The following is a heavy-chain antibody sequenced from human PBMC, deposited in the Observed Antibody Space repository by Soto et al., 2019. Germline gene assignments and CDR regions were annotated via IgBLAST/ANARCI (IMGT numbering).Heavy chain of an antibody. Sequence: QVQLVESGGGVVQPGRSLRLSCAASGFTFSSYGMHWVRQAPGKGLEWVAVISYDGSNKYYADSVKGRFTISRDNSKNRLYLQMNSQIAEDTAVYYCARMALAEELRYFDWLLYQRQEYNWFDPWGQGTLVTVSS. D-gene: IGHD3-9*01. CDR1: GFTFSSYG. CDR3: ARMALAEELRYFDWLLYQRQEYNWFDP. V-gene: IGHV3-30*03. J-gene: IGHJ5*02. CDR2: ISYDGSNK.